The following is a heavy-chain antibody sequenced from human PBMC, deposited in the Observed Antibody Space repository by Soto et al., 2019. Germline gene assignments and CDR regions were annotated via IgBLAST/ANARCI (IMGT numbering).Heavy chain of an antibody. CDR3: ARARAYGSGNYPYYFDY. Sequence: QVQLVQSGAEVKKPGSSVKVSCKASGGTFSSYAISWVRQAPGQGLEWMGGIIPIFGTTNYAQKFQGRVTITADESTSTAYMELSNLRSEDTAVYYCARARAYGSGNYPYYFDYWGQGTLVTVSS. J-gene: IGHJ4*02. CDR2: IIPIFGTT. V-gene: IGHV1-69*12. D-gene: IGHD3-10*01. CDR1: GGTFSSYA.